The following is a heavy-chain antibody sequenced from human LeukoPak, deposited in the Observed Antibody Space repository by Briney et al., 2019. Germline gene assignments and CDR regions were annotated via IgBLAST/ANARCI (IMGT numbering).Heavy chain of an antibody. V-gene: IGHV4-59*01. CDR2: IYYSGST. CDR3: ARDPMTDAFDI. D-gene: IGHD3-22*01. Sequence: SETLSLTCTVPGGSISSYYWSWIRQPPGKGLEWIGYIYYSGSTNYNPSLKSRVTISVDTSKNQFSLKLSSVTAADTAVYYCARDPMTDAFDIWGQGTMVTVSS. CDR1: GGSISSYY. J-gene: IGHJ3*02.